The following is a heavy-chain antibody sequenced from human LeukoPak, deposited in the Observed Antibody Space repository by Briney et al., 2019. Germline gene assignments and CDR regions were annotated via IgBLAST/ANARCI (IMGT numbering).Heavy chain of an antibody. D-gene: IGHD3-10*01. Sequence: GGSLRLSCAASGFTFSSYSMNWVRQAPGKGLEWVSSISSTGTYMYYADSVKGRFTISRDNAKNSLYQQMNSLRAEDTAVYYCARDPVRGALDGFDIWGQGTMVTVSS. CDR3: ARDPVRGALDGFDI. V-gene: IGHV3-21*01. J-gene: IGHJ3*02. CDR2: ISSTGTYM. CDR1: GFTFSSYS.